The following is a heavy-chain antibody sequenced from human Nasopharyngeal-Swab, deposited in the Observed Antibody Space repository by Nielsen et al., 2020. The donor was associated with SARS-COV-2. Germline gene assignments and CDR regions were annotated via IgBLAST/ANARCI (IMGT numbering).Heavy chain of an antibody. CDR1: GGSISSGDYY. J-gene: IGHJ6*03. V-gene: IGHV4-30-4*01. CDR2: IYYSGST. CDR3: ARVYYYYYYMDV. Sequence: SETLSLTCTVSGGSISSGDYYWSWIRQPPGKGLEWIGYIYYSGSTYYNPSLKSRVTISVDTSKNLFSLKLSSVTAADTAVYYCARVYYYYYYMDVWGKGTTVTVSS.